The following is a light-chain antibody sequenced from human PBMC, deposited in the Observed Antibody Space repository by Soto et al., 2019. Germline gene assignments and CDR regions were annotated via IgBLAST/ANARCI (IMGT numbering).Light chain of an antibody. CDR3: QHYNDWPPFS. CDR1: QSISTK. CDR2: DAS. J-gene: IGKJ3*01. V-gene: IGKV3-15*01. Sequence: EIVMTQSPATLSMSPGETATLSCRASQSISTKLAWYQQKPGQAPRLLIYDASTRAADVPDNFSGGGSGTYFTLTITSLQSADFAVYYCQHYNDWPPFSFGPGTKVDLK.